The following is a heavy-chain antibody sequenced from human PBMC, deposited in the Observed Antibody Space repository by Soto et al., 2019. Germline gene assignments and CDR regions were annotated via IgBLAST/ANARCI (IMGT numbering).Heavy chain of an antibody. Sequence: SETLSLTCTVSGGSISSSSYYWGWIRQPPGKGLEWIGSIYYSGSTYYNPSLKSRVTISVDTSKNQFSLKLSSVTDGDTAVYYCAFLGWLWFGGAQDYYGMDVWGHGTTVTVSS. V-gene: IGHV4-39*01. J-gene: IGHJ6*02. CDR3: AFLGWLWFGGAQDYYGMDV. CDR1: GGSISSSSYY. D-gene: IGHD3-10*01. CDR2: IYYSGST.